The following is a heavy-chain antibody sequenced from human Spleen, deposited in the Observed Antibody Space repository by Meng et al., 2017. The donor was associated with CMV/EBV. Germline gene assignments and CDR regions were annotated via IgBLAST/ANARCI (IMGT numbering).Heavy chain of an antibody. J-gene: IGHJ4*02. CDR1: GGSISSSSYY. Sequence: SETLSLTCTVSGGSISSSSYYWGWIRQPPGKGLEWIGSIYYSGSTYYNPSLKSRVTISVDTSKNQFSLKLSSVTAADTAVYYCARGGAGDFWSGYIDYWGQGTLVTVSS. V-gene: IGHV4-39*07. CDR3: ARGGAGDFWSGYIDY. CDR2: IYYSGST. D-gene: IGHD3-3*01.